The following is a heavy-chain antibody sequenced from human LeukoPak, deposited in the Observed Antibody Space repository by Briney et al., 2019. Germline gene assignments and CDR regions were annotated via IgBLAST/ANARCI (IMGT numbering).Heavy chain of an antibody. J-gene: IGHJ4*02. CDR1: GGSISSSSYY. D-gene: IGHD2-15*01. CDR3: AIIVVVVAATWGPPRDY. CDR2: IYYSGST. V-gene: IGHV4-39*01. Sequence: SETLSLTCTVSGGSISSSSYYWGWIRQPPGTGLEWIGSIYYSGSTYYNPSLKSRVTISVDTSKNQFSLKLSSVTAADTAVYYCAIIVVVVAATWGPPRDYWGQGTLVTVSS.